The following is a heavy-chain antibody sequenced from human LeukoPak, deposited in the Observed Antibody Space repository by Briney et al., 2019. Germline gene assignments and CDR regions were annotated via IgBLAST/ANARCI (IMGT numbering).Heavy chain of an antibody. J-gene: IGHJ4*02. Sequence: GGSLRLSCAASVLTLSDHYIDWVRQAPGKGLEWVGRTRNKANGYTTEYAASLKGRFTISRDDSKSTLYLQMNSLKIEDTAVYYCTTDLLAAVGLVSFFDFWGQGALVTVSS. CDR1: VLTLSDHY. CDR3: TTDLLAAVGLVSFFDF. D-gene: IGHD6-13*01. CDR2: TRNKANGYTT. V-gene: IGHV3-72*01.